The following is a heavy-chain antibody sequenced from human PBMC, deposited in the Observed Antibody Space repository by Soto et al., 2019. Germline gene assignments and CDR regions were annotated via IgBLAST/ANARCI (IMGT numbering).Heavy chain of an antibody. CDR1: GYTFTSYD. CDR3: ARGNLGYCSSTSCYGPYNWFDP. D-gene: IGHD2-2*01. J-gene: IGHJ5*02. CDR2: MNPNSGNT. Sequence: GASVKVSCKASGYTFTSYDINWVRQATGQGLEWMGWMNPNSGNTGYAQKLQGRVTMTRNTSISTAYMEMSSLRSEDTAVYYCARGNLGYCSSTSCYGPYNWFDPWGQGTLVTVSS. V-gene: IGHV1-8*01.